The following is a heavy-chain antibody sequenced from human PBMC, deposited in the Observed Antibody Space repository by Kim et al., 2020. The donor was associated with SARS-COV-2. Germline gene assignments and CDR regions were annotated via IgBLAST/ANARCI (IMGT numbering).Heavy chain of an antibody. D-gene: IGHD3-10*01. J-gene: IGHJ4*02. Sequence: GGSLRLSCAASGFTFSTYAMHWVRQAPGKGLEWVTVISYDGSNKYYADSVKGRFTISRDNSNNTLYLQMNSLRVEDTAVYYCARSVGRFGELPDWGQGTLVTVSS. V-gene: IGHV3-30-3*01. CDR1: GFTFSTYA. CDR3: ARSVGRFGELPD. CDR2: ISYDGSNK.